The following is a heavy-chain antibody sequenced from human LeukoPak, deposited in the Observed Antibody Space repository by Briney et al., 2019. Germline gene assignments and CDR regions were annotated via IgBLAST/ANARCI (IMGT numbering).Heavy chain of an antibody. CDR3: AREEPVDYYDSSGYH. Sequence: SETLSLTCSVSGGSINNNWWAWIRQPPGKGLQWIGYRHSSGTTSYNLSLESRVTISIDMSRNQFSLKLNSVTAADTAVYYCAREEPVDYYDSSGYHWGQGTLVTVSS. J-gene: IGHJ5*02. CDR1: GGSINNNW. D-gene: IGHD3-22*01. V-gene: IGHV4-59*12. CDR2: RHSSGTT.